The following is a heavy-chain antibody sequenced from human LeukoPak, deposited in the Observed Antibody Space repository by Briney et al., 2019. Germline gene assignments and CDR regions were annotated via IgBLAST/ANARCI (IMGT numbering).Heavy chain of an antibody. Sequence: GGSLRLSCAASGFAFTSYVMSWVRQAPGKGLEWVSGISVSGDETYYADSVKGRFTISRDNTKNTLYLQVNSLRAGDTAVYYCAKHRSGSYYEAFDYWGRGTLVTVSS. CDR3: AKHRSGSYYEAFDY. CDR2: ISVSGDET. J-gene: IGHJ4*02. V-gene: IGHV3-23*01. D-gene: IGHD3-10*01. CDR1: GFAFTSYV.